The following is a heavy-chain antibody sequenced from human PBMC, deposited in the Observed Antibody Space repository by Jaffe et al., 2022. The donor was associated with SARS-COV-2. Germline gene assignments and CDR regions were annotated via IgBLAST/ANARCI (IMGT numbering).Heavy chain of an antibody. CDR1: GFTFSSYG. J-gene: IGHJ6*02. V-gene: IGHV3-33*01. CDR2: IWYDGSNK. Sequence: QVQLVESGGGVVQPGRSLRLSCAASGFTFSSYGMHWVRQAPGKGLEWVAVIWYDGSNKYYADSVKGRFTISRDNSKNTLYLQMNSLRAEDTAVYYCARDKFSYGMDVWGQGTTVTVSS. CDR3: ARDKFSYGMDV.